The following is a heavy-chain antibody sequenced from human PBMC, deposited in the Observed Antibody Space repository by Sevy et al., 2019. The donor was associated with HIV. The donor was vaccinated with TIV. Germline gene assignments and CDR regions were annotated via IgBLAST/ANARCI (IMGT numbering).Heavy chain of an antibody. CDR3: ARDHINGWSNWFAP. D-gene: IGHD3-3*01. V-gene: IGHV3-30*02. J-gene: IGHJ5*02. Sequence: GGSLRLSCEVSGFNVNNYGMHWVRQAPGKGLEWVAMVPYDGSKSHYVDSVKGRFTISRDYSENTLYLQMNNLRVEDTAVYSCARDHINGWSNWFAPWGQGTLVTVSS. CDR2: VPYDGSKS. CDR1: GFNVNNYG.